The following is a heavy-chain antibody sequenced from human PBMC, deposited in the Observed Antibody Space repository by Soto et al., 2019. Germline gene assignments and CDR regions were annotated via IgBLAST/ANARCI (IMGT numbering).Heavy chain of an antibody. CDR3: ASYCSSTSCYTGETDYYGMDV. V-gene: IGHV4-30-4*01. Sequence: SETLFLTCTVSGGSISSGDYYWSWIRQPPGKGLEWIGYIYYSGSTYYNPSLKSRVTISVDTSKNQFSLKLSSVTAADTAVYYCASYCSSTSCYTGETDYYGMDVWGQGTTVTVSS. J-gene: IGHJ6*02. CDR2: IYYSGST. D-gene: IGHD2-2*02. CDR1: GGSISSGDYY.